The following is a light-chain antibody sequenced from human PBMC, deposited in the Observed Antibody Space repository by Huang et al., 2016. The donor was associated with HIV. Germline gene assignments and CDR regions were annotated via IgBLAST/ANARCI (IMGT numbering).Light chain of an antibody. V-gene: IGKV3-15*01. CDR1: QSVSSN. CDR3: QQYNKWPMYT. J-gene: IGKJ2*01. Sequence: EIVMTQSPATLSVSPGERATHSCRASQSVSSNLAWYQQKPGQAPRLLIYGASTRATGSPARFSGSGSGTEFTLTISSLQSEDFAVYYCQQYNKWPMYTFGQGTKLEIK. CDR2: GAS.